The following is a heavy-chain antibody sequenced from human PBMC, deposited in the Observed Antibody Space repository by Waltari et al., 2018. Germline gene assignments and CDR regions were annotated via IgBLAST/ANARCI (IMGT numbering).Heavy chain of an antibody. J-gene: IGHJ5*02. CDR1: GGSISSGSYY. D-gene: IGHD2-2*01. Sequence: QVQLQESGPGLVKPSQTLSLTCTVSGGSISSGSYYWSCIRQPAGKGLEWIGYIYTSGSTNYNPSLKSRVTISVDTSKNQFSLKLSSVTAADTAVYYCARGGVVPAASWGQGTLVTVSS. CDR2: IYTSGST. V-gene: IGHV4-61*09. CDR3: ARGGVVPAAS.